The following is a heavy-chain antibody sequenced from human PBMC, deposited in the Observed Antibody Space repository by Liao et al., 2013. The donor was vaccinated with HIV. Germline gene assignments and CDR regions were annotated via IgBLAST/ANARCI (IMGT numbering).Heavy chain of an antibody. Sequence: QVQLQESGPGLVKPSQTLSLTCTVSGGSISSGDYYWSWIRQPPGKGLEWIGYIYYSGSTYYNPSLKSRVTISVDTSKNQFSLKLSSVTAADTAVYYCARSRDGAYSSSWLFDYWGQGTLVTVSS. CDR1: GGSISSGDYY. V-gene: IGHV4-30-4*08. CDR3: ARSRDGAYSSSWLFDY. J-gene: IGHJ4*02. D-gene: IGHD6-13*01. CDR2: IYYSGST.